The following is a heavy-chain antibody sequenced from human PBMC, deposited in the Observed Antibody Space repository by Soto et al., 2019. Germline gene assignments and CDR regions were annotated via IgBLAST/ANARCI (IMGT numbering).Heavy chain of an antibody. V-gene: IGHV3-23*01. CDR1: GFTLSNYA. CDR2: IDGDGSA. Sequence: EVQLLESGGGLVQPGGSLRLSCVASGFTLSNYAMSWVRQAPGKGLEWVSVIDGDGSAKFADSVKGRLTVSRANSKNTLYLQMASLRAEDTAIYYCAKDAVSYNGIYDPFDIWGRGTMVTVSS. J-gene: IGHJ3*02. CDR3: AKDAVSYNGIYDPFDI. D-gene: IGHD1-1*01.